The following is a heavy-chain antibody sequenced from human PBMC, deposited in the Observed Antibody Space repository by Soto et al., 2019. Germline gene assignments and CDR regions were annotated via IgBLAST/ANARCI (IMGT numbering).Heavy chain of an antibody. CDR3: AKAYYYSSDYPYFDY. Sequence: PGGSLRLSFAASGFTFSNYAMSWVRQASGKGLEWVSSLSTTGVNTYYADSVKGRFTIARDNSKNTLYVQMNSLRAEDTAVYYYAKAYYYSSDYPYFDYWGRET. J-gene: IGHJ4*02. D-gene: IGHD3-22*01. V-gene: IGHV3-23*01. CDR2: LSTTGVNT. CDR1: GFTFSNYA.